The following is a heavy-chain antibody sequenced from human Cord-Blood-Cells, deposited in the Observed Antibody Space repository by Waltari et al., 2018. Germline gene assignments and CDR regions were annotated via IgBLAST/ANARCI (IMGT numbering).Heavy chain of an antibody. J-gene: IGHJ6*02. CDR1: GYTLTELC. V-gene: IGHV1-24*01. CDR2: FDPEDGET. Sequence: QVQLVQSGAEVKKPGASVKVSCKVSGYTLTELCLHRGRQAPGKGLEWMGGFDPEDGETIYAQKFQGRVTMTEDTSTDTAYMELSSLRSEDTAVYYCATITMVRGTDGMDVWGQGTTVTVSS. D-gene: IGHD3-10*01. CDR3: ATITMVRGTDGMDV.